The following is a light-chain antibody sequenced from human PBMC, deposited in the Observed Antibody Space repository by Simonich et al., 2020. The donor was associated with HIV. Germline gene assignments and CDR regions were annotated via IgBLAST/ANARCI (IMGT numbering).Light chain of an antibody. Sequence: QYALTQTPYASGSPGQSITISCTGTISDVGGYNFVSWYQQHPGKAPKHNIYVDRERPSGVSNRFSGSKSGNTASLTISGLQAEDEADYYCSSYTGSNTVVFGGGTKLTVL. CDR2: VDR. CDR3: SSYTGSNTVV. V-gene: IGLV2-14*01. J-gene: IGLJ2*01. CDR1: ISDVGGYNF.